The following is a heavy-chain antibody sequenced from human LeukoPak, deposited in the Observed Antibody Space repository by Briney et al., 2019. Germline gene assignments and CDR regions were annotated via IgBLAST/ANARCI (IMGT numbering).Heavy chain of an antibody. V-gene: IGHV4-61*01. CDR1: GGSVSSGSYY. Sequence: SETLSLTCTVSGGSVSSGSYYWSWIRQPPGKGLEWIGEIYHSGSTNYNPSLKSRVTISVDKSKNQFSLKLSSVTAADTAVYYCARRSTGSGWYVWFDPWGQGTLVTVSS. CDR2: IYHSGST. J-gene: IGHJ5*02. D-gene: IGHD6-19*01. CDR3: ARRSTGSGWYVWFDP.